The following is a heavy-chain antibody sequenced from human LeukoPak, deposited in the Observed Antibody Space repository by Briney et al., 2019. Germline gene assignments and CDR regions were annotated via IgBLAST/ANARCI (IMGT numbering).Heavy chain of an antibody. CDR2: IGTAGDT. J-gene: IGHJ2*01. Sequence: GGSLRLSCAASGFTFSSYDMHWVRQATGKGLEWVSAIGTAGDTYYPGSVKGRFTISRENAKNSLYLQMNSLRAGDTAVHYCARARFGEIHFDLWGRGTLVTVSS. D-gene: IGHD3-10*01. V-gene: IGHV3-13*01. CDR3: ARARFGEIHFDL. CDR1: GFTFSSYD.